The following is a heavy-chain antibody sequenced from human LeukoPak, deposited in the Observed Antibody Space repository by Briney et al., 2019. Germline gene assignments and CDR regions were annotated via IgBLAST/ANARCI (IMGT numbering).Heavy chain of an antibody. CDR2: TNPYSGDT. Sequence: GASVKVSCKTSGYTFTGYHIHWVRQAPGQGLEWMGRTNPYSGDTNFAQKFQGRVTMTRDTSITTAYMDLSSLTPDDTAVYFCARDLGSLTRSWYTGYWGQGTQVTVSS. V-gene: IGHV1-2*06. CDR3: ARDLGSLTRSWYTGY. CDR1: GYTFTGYH. D-gene: IGHD6-13*01. J-gene: IGHJ4*02.